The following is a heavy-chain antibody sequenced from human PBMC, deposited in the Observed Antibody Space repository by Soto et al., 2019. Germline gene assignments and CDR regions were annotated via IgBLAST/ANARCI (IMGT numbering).Heavy chain of an antibody. J-gene: IGHJ5*02. Sequence: ASVKVSCKASGYTFTSYGISWVRQAPGQGLEWMGWISAYNGNTNYAQKLQGRVTMTTDTSTSTTYMKLRSLRTDDTAVYYFARDYGFSIAAAVNWFDPWGQGTLVTVSS. CDR2: ISAYNGNT. V-gene: IGHV1-18*01. CDR3: ARDYGFSIAAAVNWFDP. CDR1: GYTFTSYG. D-gene: IGHD6-13*01.